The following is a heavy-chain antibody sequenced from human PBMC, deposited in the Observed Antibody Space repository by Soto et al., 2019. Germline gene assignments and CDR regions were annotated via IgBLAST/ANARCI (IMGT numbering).Heavy chain of an antibody. CDR1: GYIFTAYS. CDR2: INPNSGDT. J-gene: IGHJ4*02. CDR3: AREASAVVSLDY. Sequence: GASVKVSCKASGYIFTAYSMHWVRQAPGQGLEWLGCINPNSGDTIYAQKFQDRVTMTCDTSVSTAYLELSSLSSDDTALYYCAREASAVVSLDYWGQGTLVTVSS. D-gene: IGHD2-15*01. V-gene: IGHV1-2*02.